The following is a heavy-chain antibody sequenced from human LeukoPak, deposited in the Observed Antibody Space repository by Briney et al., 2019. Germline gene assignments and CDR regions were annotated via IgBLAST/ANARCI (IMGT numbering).Heavy chain of an antibody. J-gene: IGHJ4*02. CDR2: IRYDGSNK. V-gene: IGHV3-30*02. CDR3: AKDFWLSSLPYYFDY. CDR1: GFTFSSYG. Sequence: PGGSLRLSCAASGFTFSSYGMHWVRQAPGKGLEWVAFIRYDGSNKYYADSVKGRFTISRDNSKNTLYLQMNSLRAEDTAVYYCAKDFWLSSLPYYFDYWGQGTLVTVSS. D-gene: IGHD3-22*01.